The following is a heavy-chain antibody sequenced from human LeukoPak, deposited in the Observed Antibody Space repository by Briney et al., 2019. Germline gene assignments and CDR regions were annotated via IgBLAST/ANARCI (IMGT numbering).Heavy chain of an antibody. CDR1: GYTFTSYA. D-gene: IGHD3-10*02. Sequence: ASVKVSCKASGYTFTSYAMHWVRQAPGQRLEWMGWINAGNGNTKYSQKFQGRVTITRDTSASTAYMELSSLRSEDTAVYYCASSRLLFGDLRPLDYWGQGTLVTVSS. V-gene: IGHV1-3*01. J-gene: IGHJ4*02. CDR3: ASSRLLFGDLRPLDY. CDR2: INAGNGNT.